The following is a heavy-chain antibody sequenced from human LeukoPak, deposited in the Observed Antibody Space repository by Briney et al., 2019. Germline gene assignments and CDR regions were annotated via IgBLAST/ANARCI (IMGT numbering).Heavy chain of an antibody. V-gene: IGHV1-2*04. J-gene: IGHJ5*02. Sequence: ASVKVSCKASGYTFTGYYMHWVRQAPGQGLEWMGWINPNSGGTNYAQKFQGWVTMTRDTSISTAYMELSRLRSDDTAVYYCARGGPGYCSGGSCSHNWFDPWGQGTLVTVSS. CDR3: ARGGPGYCSGGSCSHNWFDP. CDR1: GYTFTGYY. D-gene: IGHD2-15*01. CDR2: INPNSGGT.